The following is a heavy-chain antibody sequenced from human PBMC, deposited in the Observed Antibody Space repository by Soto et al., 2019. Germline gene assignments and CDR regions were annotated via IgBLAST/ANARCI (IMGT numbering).Heavy chain of an antibody. D-gene: IGHD6-13*01. CDR2: ISYDGSNK. CDR1: GFTFSSYA. CDR3: ARDIAAAGRDYYYGMDV. V-gene: IGHV3-30-3*01. J-gene: IGHJ6*02. Sequence: GGSLRLYCAASGFTFSSYAMHWVRQAPGKGLEWVAVISYDGSNKYYADSVKGRFTIPRDNSKNTLYLQMNSLRAEDTAVYYCARDIAAAGRDYYYGMDVWGQGTTVTVSS.